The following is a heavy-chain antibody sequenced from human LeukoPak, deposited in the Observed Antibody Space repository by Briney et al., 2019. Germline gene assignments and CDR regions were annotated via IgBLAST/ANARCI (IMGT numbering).Heavy chain of an antibody. Sequence: PSETLSLTCTVSGGSISSSSYYWGWIRQPPGKGLEWIGSIYYSGSTYYNPSLKSRVTISVDTSKNHFSLKLSSVTAADTAVYYCARDSGYYDFWSGYFLSATPGGGFDPWGQGTLVTVSS. CDR3: ARDSGYYDFWSGYFLSATPGGGFDP. D-gene: IGHD3-3*01. CDR2: IYYSGST. V-gene: IGHV4-39*02. J-gene: IGHJ5*02. CDR1: GGSISSSSYY.